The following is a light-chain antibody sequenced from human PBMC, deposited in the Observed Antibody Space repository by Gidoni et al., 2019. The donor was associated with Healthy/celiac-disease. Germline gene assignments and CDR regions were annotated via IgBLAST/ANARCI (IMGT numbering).Light chain of an antibody. J-gene: IGKJ2*01. CDR1: QSVLYSSNNKNY. CDR3: QQYYSTPRT. V-gene: IGKV4-1*01. Sequence: DIVMTQSPDSRLESATINCKSSQSVLYSSNNKNYLAWYQQKPGQPPKLLIYWASTRESGVPDRFSGSGSGTDFTLTISSLQAEDVAVYYCQQYYSTPRTFGQGTKLEIK. CDR2: WAS.